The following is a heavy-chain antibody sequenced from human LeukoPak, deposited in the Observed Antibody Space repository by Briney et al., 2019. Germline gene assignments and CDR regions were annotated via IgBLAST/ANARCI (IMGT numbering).Heavy chain of an antibody. J-gene: IGHJ5*02. CDR3: AREWIGIRSSGWSNWFDP. CDR1: GGSFNGYS. CDR2: IIHTGST. V-gene: IGHV4-34*12. Sequence: SETLTLTCAVYGGSFNGYSWSWIRQTPGKGLEWIGEIIHTGSTKYNPSLSSGVTISVDTSKNQFSLKLSSVTAADTAVYCCAREWIGIRSSGWSNWFDPWGQGTLVTVSS. D-gene: IGHD6-19*01.